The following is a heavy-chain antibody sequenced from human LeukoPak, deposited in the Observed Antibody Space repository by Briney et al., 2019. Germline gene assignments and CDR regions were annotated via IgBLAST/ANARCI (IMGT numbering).Heavy chain of an antibody. CDR1: GGSFSGYY. D-gene: IGHD3-9*01. J-gene: IGHJ6*02. CDR2: INHSGST. V-gene: IGHV4-34*01. Sequence: PSETLSLTCAVYGGSFSGYYWSWIRQPPGKGLEWIGEINHSGSTNYNPSLKSRVTISVDTSKNQFSLKLSSVTAADTAVYYCARDLPYYDILTGYPFGLYYYYGMDVWGQGTTVTVSS. CDR3: ARDLPYYDILTGYPFGLYYYYGMDV.